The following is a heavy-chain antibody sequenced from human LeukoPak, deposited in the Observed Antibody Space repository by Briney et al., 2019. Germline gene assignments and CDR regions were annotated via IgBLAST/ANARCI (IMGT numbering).Heavy chain of an antibody. CDR3: ARRTGYCSSTSCYTMRYAFDI. V-gene: IGHV4-34*01. Sequence: PSETLSLTCTVSGGSISSYYWSWIRQPPGKGLEWIGEINHSGSTNYNPSLKSRVTISVDTSKNQFSLKLSSVTAADTAVYYCARRTGYCSSTSCYTMRYAFDIWGRGTMVTVSS. CDR1: GGSISSYY. CDR2: INHSGST. D-gene: IGHD2-2*02. J-gene: IGHJ3*02.